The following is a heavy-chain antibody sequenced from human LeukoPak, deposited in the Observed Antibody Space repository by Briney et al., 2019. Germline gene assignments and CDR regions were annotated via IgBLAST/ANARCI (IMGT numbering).Heavy chain of an antibody. V-gene: IGHV1-8*03. D-gene: IGHD3-22*01. J-gene: IGHJ4*02. Sequence: ASVKVSCKASGYTFTSYYMHWVRQAPGQGLEWMGWMNPNSGNTGYAQKFQGRVTITRNASISTAYMELSSLRSEDTAVYYCAKVYDSSGYFFDYWGQGALVTVSS. CDR2: MNPNSGNT. CDR1: GYTFTSYY. CDR3: AKVYDSSGYFFDY.